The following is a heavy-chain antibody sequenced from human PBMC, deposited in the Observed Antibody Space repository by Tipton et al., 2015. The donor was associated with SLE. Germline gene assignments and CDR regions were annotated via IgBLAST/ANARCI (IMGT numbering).Heavy chain of an antibody. J-gene: IGHJ5*02. V-gene: IGHV4-61*09. CDR1: GGSISSSSYY. CDR2: IYTSGST. CDR3: ASWNDYSNYAGFDP. D-gene: IGHD4-11*01. Sequence: TLSLTCTVSGGSISSSSYYWGWIRQPPGKGLEWIGHIYTSGSTNYNPSLKSRVTISVDTSKNQFSLKLSSVTAADTAVYYCASWNDYSNYAGFDPWGQGTLVTVSS.